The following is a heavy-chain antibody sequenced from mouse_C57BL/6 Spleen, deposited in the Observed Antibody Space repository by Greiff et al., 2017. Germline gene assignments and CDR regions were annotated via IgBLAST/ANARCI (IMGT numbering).Heavy chain of an antibody. D-gene: IGHD2-1*01. CDR1: GFSFNTYA. V-gene: IGHV10-1*01. J-gene: IGHJ4*01. CDR3: VRQGGNPYYYAMDY. CDR2: IRSKSNNYAT. Sequence: EVKLMESGGGLVQPKGSLKLSCAASGFSFNTYAMNWVRQAPGKGLEWVARIRSKSNNYATYYADSVKDRFTISRDDSESMLYLQMNNLKTEDTAMYYCVRQGGNPYYYAMDYWGQGTSVTVSS.